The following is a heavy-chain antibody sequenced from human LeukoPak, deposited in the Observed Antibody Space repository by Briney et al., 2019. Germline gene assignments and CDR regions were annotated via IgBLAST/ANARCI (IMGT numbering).Heavy chain of an antibody. Sequence: PGRSLRLSCAVSGFTFSSYGMVWVRQAPGKGLEWVAFIWYDGSKSYYADSVKGRFTISRDNSKNSLYLQMNSLRAEDTAVYYCARDWTGSSFDYWGRGTLVTVSS. D-gene: IGHD3/OR15-3a*01. CDR2: IWYDGSKS. CDR1: GFTFSSYG. V-gene: IGHV3-33*01. CDR3: ARDWTGSSFDY. J-gene: IGHJ4*02.